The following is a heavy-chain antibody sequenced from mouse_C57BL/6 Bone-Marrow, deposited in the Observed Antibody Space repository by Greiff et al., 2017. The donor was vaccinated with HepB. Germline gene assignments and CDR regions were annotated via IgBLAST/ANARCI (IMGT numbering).Heavy chain of an antibody. CDR3: ARRTYDYGGAMDY. J-gene: IGHJ4*01. D-gene: IGHD2-4*01. V-gene: IGHV1-47*01. CDR1: GYTFTTYP. CDR2: FHPYNDDT. Sequence: QVHVKQSGAELVKPGASVKMSCKASGYTFTTYPIEWMKQNHGKSLEWIGNFHPYNDDTKYNEKFKGKATLTVEKSSSTVYLELSRLTSDDSAVYYCARRTYDYGGAMDYWGQGTSVTVSS.